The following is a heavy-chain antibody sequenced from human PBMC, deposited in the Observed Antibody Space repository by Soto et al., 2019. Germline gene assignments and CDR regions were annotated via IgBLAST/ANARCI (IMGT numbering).Heavy chain of an antibody. Sequence: TLSLTCTVSDGSINSGGYYWSWIRQHQGKGLEWIGYIYYSGSTYYNPSLKSRVTISLDTSKNQFSLKLSSVTAADTAVYYCARVFVLSSRYFYYIDFRGPGTLVTV. J-gene: IGHJ4*02. V-gene: IGHV4-31*03. CDR1: DGSINSGGYY. CDR2: IYYSGST. D-gene: IGHD3-22*01. CDR3: ARVFVLSSRYFYYIDF.